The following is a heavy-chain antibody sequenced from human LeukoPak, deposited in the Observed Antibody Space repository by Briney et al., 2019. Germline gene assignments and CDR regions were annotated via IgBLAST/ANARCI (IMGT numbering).Heavy chain of an antibody. CDR2: IYSSGST. Sequence: SQTLSLTCTVSGGSLSSGTYYWSWIRQPAGEGLEWIGRIYSSGSTNYNPSLKSRVTISVDTSKNQFSLKLSSMTAADTAVYYCARGRIGYCGSTSCPGTFDIWGQGTMVTVSS. V-gene: IGHV4-61*02. J-gene: IGHJ3*02. CDR1: GGSLSSGTYY. D-gene: IGHD2-2*01. CDR3: ARGRIGYCGSTSCPGTFDI.